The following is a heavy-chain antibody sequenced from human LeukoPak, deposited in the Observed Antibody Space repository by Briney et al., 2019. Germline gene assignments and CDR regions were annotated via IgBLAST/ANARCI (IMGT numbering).Heavy chain of an antibody. CDR1: GGSISSSSYY. J-gene: IGHJ3*02. CDR3: ARLMSSGWYNAFDI. D-gene: IGHD6-19*01. Sequence: PSGTLSLTCTVSGGSISSSSYYWGWIRQPPGKGLEWIGSIYYSGSTYYNPSLKSRVTISVDTSKNQFSLKLSSVTAADTAVYYCARLMSSGWYNAFDIWGQGTMVTVSS. CDR2: IYYSGST. V-gene: IGHV4-39*01.